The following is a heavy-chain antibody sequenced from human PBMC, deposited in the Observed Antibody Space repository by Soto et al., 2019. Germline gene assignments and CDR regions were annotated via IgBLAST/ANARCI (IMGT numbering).Heavy chain of an antibody. CDR3: AKDPDWNYVGKDNWFDP. CDR2: ISGSGGST. J-gene: IGHJ5*02. Sequence: GGSLRLSCAASGFTFSSYAISWVRQAPGKGLEWVSAISGSGGSTYYADSVKGRFTISRDNSKNTLYLQMNSLRAEDTAVYYCAKDPDWNYVGKDNWFDPWGQGTLVTVSS. D-gene: IGHD1-7*01. V-gene: IGHV3-23*01. CDR1: GFTFSSYA.